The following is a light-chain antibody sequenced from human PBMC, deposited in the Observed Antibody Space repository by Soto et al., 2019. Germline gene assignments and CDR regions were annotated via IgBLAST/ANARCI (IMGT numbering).Light chain of an antibody. CDR2: AAS. V-gene: IGKV1-39*01. CDR3: QQSYNTLGT. Sequence: DIQMTQSPSSLSASVGDRVTITCRSSQSISSSLNWYQHKPGKAPKLLIYAASSLESGVPSRFSGSGSGTDFTLTISSLQPEDFATYYCQQSYNTLGTFGQETKVEIK. CDR1: QSISSS. J-gene: IGKJ1*01.